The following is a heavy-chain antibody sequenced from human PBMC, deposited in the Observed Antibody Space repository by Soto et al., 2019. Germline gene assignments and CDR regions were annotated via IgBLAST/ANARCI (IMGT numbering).Heavy chain of an antibody. Sequence: KTSETLSLTCTVSGGSIRDYFWTWIRQPPAKGLEWIGYIYYSGRTNYNPSLKSRVSISVDTSKNHFSLQLRSVTAADTAVYYCASVGGDDFGDSGGFDYWGQGTLVTVSS. D-gene: IGHD4-17*01. V-gene: IGHV4-59*01. J-gene: IGHJ4*02. CDR2: IYYSGRT. CDR1: GGSIRDYF. CDR3: ASVGGDDFGDSGGFDY.